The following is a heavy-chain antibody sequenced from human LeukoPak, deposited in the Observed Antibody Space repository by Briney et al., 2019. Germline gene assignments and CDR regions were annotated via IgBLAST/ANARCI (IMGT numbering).Heavy chain of an antibody. Sequence: SETLSLTCAVSGGSISSGGYSWSWIRQPPGKGLEWIGYIYHSGSTYYNPSLKSRVTISVDRSKNQFSLKLSSVTAADTAVYYCARGLHVVPAALDYWGQGTLVTVSS. CDR3: ARGLHVVPAALDY. CDR1: GGSISSGGYS. J-gene: IGHJ4*02. D-gene: IGHD2-2*01. V-gene: IGHV4-30-2*01. CDR2: IYHSGST.